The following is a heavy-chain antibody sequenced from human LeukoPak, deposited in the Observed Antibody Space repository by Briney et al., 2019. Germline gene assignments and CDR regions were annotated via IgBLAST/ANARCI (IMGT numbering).Heavy chain of an antibody. CDR3: ARGPLSNYYDSSGYYYSSFDY. CDR1: GYTFTSYY. V-gene: IGHV1-46*01. J-gene: IGHJ4*02. D-gene: IGHD3-22*01. CDR2: INPSGGST. Sequence: ASVKLSCKASGYTFTSYYMHWVRQAPGQGLEWMGIINPSGGSTSYAQKFQGRVTMTRDTSTSTVYMELSSLRSEDTAVYYCARGPLSNYYDSSGYYYSSFDYWGQGTLVTVSS.